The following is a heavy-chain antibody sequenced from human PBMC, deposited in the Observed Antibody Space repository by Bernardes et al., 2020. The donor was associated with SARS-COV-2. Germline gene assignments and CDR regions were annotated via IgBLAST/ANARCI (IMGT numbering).Heavy chain of an antibody. D-gene: IGHD3-3*01. CDR1: WYALTSYV. V-gene: IGHV1-18*01. CDR3: ARAFTYYDFWSGYYPYYMDV. CDR2: ISAYNGNT. J-gene: IGHJ6*03. Sequence: ASVKASCKAFWYALTSYVISWVRQAPGQGLEWMGWISAYNGNTNYAQKLQGRVTMTTDTSTSTAYMELRSLRSDDTAVYYCARAFTYYDFWSGYYPYYMDVGGKGTTVTVSS.